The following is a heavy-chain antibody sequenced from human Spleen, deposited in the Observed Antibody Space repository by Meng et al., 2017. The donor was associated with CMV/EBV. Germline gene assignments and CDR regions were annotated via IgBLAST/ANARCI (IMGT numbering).Heavy chain of an antibody. V-gene: IGHV4-34*01. CDR2: SNHRGTT. D-gene: IGHD6-6*01. CDR3: AREGRGSSRFGYYAMDV. J-gene: IGHJ6*02. Sequence: GYFSVYHWSWIRQAPGKGLEWVGESNHRGTTNYNPSIKSRDTISVDTSKNHFSLKLSSVTAADTAVYDCAREGRGSSRFGYYAMDVWGQGTTVTVSS. CDR1: GYFSVYH.